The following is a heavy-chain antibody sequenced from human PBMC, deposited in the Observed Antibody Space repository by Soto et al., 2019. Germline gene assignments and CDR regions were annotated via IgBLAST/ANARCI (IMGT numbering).Heavy chain of an antibody. V-gene: IGHV3-48*01. CDR1: GFTFSSYS. Sequence: GGSLGLSCAASGFTFSSYSMNWVRQAPGKGLEWVSYISSSGSSTYYANSVKGRFTISRDNSKNTVYLQMDSLRAEDMAVYYYARRARPDFYYMDVWGKETTVTVSS. J-gene: IGHJ6*03. CDR3: ARRARPDFYYMDV. D-gene: IGHD6-6*01. CDR2: ISSSGSST.